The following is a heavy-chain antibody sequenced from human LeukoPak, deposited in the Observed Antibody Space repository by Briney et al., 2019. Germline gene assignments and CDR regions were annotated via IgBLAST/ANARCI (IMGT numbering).Heavy chain of an antibody. D-gene: IGHD6-19*01. CDR2: IRYDGSNK. CDR1: GFTFSSYG. Sequence: GGSLRLSCAASGFTFSSYGMHWVRQAPGKGLEWVAFIRYDGSNKYYADSVKGRFTISRDNSKNTLYLQMNSLKAEDTAVYYCAKDRRSGWYFDYWGQGTLVTVSS. V-gene: IGHV3-30*02. CDR3: AKDRRSGWYFDY. J-gene: IGHJ4*02.